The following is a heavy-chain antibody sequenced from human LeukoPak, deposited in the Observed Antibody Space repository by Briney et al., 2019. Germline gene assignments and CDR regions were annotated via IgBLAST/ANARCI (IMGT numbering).Heavy chain of an antibody. J-gene: IGHJ5*02. CDR1: GGSISSYY. CDR3: ARHLYYDSRGFDP. CDR2: IYYSGST. V-gene: IGHV4-59*08. Sequence: SETLSLTCTVSGGSISSYYWSWIRQPPGKGLKWIGYIYYSGSTNYNPSLKSRVTISVDTSKNQFSLKLSSVTAADTAVYYCARHLYYDSRGFDPWGQGTLVTVSS. D-gene: IGHD3-22*01.